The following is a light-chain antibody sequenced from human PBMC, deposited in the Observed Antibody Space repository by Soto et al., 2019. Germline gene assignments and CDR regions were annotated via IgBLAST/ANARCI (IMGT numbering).Light chain of an antibody. Sequence: SSELTQPPSVSVAPGQTARITCGGSNIGSKSVHWYQQKPGQAPVLVVYDDSDRPSGIPERFSGSNSGNTATLTISRVEAGDEADYYCQVWDSSSDRVFGGGTKLTVL. V-gene: IGLV3-21*02. CDR3: QVWDSSSDRV. CDR1: NIGSKS. CDR2: DDS. J-gene: IGLJ3*02.